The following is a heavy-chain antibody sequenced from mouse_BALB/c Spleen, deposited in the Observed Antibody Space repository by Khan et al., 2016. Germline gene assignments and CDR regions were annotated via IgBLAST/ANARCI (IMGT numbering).Heavy chain of an antibody. CDR3: ARSTMITFFDY. CDR1: GYTFTSYV. CDR2: INPYNDGT. J-gene: IGHJ2*01. D-gene: IGHD2-4*01. Sequence: VQLKQSGPELVKPGASVKMSCKASGYTFTSYVMHWVKQKPGQGLEWIGYINPYNDGTKYNEKFKGKATLTSDKSSSTAYMELSSLTSEDSAVYYYARSTMITFFDYWGEGTTLTVSS. V-gene: IGHV1S136*01.